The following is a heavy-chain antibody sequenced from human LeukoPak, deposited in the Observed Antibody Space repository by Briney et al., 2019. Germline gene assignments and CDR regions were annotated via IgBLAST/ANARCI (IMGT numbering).Heavy chain of an antibody. J-gene: IGHJ3*02. CDR2: IKNKVDGGTT. D-gene: IGHD1-26*01. CDR3: RGGSINEWDAFDI. CDR1: GLIFSNAW. Sequence: PGGSLRLPRAASGLIFSNAWMSWVRQAPGRGLEWVGRIKNKVDGGTTDYASPVKGRFTISRDDRRNALYLQMNSLKPEDTAVYFCRGGSINEWDAFDIWGHGTMVTVAS. V-gene: IGHV3-15*01.